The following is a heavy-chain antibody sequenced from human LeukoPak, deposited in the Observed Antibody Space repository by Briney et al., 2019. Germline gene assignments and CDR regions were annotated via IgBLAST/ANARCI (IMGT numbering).Heavy chain of an antibody. J-gene: IGHJ4*02. CDR1: GGSISSLY. V-gene: IGHV4-59*08. D-gene: IGHD6-6*01. Sequence: SETLSLTRSVSGGSISSLYWSWLRQPPGKGLEWIGYIYYTGSTNYNPSLKSRVTMFVDMSKNQFSLRLSSVTAADTAVYYCARHRAYSSSSPFDYWGQGTLVTVSS. CDR2: IYYTGST. CDR3: ARHRAYSSSSPFDY.